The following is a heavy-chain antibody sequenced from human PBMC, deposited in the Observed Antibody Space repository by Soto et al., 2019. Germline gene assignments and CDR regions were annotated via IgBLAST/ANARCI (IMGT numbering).Heavy chain of an antibody. CDR1: GVPITDSY. J-gene: IGHJ5*02. D-gene: IGHD3-10*01. CDR3: ALKNTAEMTRGWFAP. V-gene: IGHV4-4*07. Sequence: QAQLQVSGPGLVKPAESLSLICNVSGVPITDSYWSWIRQSPGKGLEWIGRVHAGGSFNYNPSLRRRAAISADTPKSQASLRPTSVTAADTAVYLCALKNTAEMTRGWFAPGAQETLFTVSS. CDR2: VHAGGSF.